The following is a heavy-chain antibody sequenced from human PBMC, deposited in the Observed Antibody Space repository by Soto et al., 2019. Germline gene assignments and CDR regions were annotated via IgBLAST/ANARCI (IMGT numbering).Heavy chain of an antibody. Sequence: SETLSLTCIVSGGSFSSSYWNWIRQPPGKGLEWIGYIYYSGSTNYNPSLQSRVTISVDTSMKQFSLKLSSVTAADTAVYYCARDGSSGSLDVFDIWGQGTLVTVSS. J-gene: IGHJ3*02. D-gene: IGHD3-10*01. CDR1: GGSFSSSY. CDR2: IYYSGST. V-gene: IGHV4-59*01. CDR3: ARDGSSGSLDVFDI.